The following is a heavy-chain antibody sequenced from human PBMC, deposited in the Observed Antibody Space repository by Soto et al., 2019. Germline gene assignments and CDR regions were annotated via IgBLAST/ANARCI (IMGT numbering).Heavy chain of an antibody. D-gene: IGHD6-6*01. CDR1: SGSMNSGGYY. CDR2: IYNNGDT. V-gene: IGHV4-31*01. J-gene: IGHJ6*02. CDR3: ARRGGSSSGYYYYAMDV. Sequence: QVQLQESGPGLVKPSQTLSLTCSVSSGSMNSGGYYWSWIRQHPGKGLEWIGYIYNNGDTYYNPSFKSHVSRSLETSKNQFSLTVTSVTAADTAVYYCARRGGSSSGYYYYAMDVWGQGATVTVSS.